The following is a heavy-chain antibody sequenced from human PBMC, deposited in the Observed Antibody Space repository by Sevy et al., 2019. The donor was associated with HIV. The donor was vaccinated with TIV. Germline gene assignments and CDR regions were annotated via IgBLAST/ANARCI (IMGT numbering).Heavy chain of an antibody. J-gene: IGHJ6*02. CDR3: AKGYCSGGSCPRDYYYGMDV. CDR1: GFTFSSYA. CDR2: VSVTGRST. Sequence: GGSLRLSCAASGFTFSSYAMNWVRQAPGKGLDWVSSVSVTGRSTYYAASVEGRFTISRDNSKSTLYLQMNSLRADVTAVYYCAKGYCSGGSCPRDYYYGMDVWGQGTTVTVSS. D-gene: IGHD2-15*01. V-gene: IGHV3-23*01.